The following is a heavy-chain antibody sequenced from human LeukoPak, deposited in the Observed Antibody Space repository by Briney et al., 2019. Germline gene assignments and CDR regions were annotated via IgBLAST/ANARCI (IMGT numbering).Heavy chain of an antibody. J-gene: IGHJ4*02. CDR3: ARDRPTGASRVFLVQ. CDR1: GFTFDDYA. D-gene: IGHD1-26*01. V-gene: IGHV3-9*01. CDR2: ISWNSGSI. Sequence: PGGSLRLSCAASGFTFDDYAMHWVRQAPGKGLEWVSGISWNSGSIGYADSVKGRFTISRDNAKNSLYLLMNTLRAEDTAVYFCARDRPTGASRVFLVQWGQGTLVTVSS.